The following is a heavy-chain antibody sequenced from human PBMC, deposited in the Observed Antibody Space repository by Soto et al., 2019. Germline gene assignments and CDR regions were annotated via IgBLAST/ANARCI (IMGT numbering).Heavy chain of an antibody. D-gene: IGHD6-19*01. CDR3: AKVGSGWYDAFDI. J-gene: IGHJ3*02. Sequence: EVQLLESGGGLVQPGGSLRLSCAASGFTFSSYAMSWVRQAPGKGLEWISAISGSGGSTYYADSVKGRFTISRDNSKNTLYLQMNSLRAEDTAVYYCAKVGSGWYDAFDIWGQGTMVTVSS. CDR1: GFTFSSYA. CDR2: ISGSGGST. V-gene: IGHV3-23*01.